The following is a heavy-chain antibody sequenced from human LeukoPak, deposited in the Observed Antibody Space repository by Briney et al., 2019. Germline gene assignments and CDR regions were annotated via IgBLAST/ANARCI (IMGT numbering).Heavy chain of an antibody. CDR1: GFTFSSYW. CDR3: ATTPRGITMVRGGENAFDI. J-gene: IGHJ3*02. V-gene: IGHV3-74*01. Sequence: PGGSLRLSCAASGFTFSSYWMHWVRQAPGKGLVWVSRINSDGSSTSYADSVKGRFTISRDNAKNTLYLQMNSLRAEDTAVYYCATTPRGITMVRGGENAFDIWGQGTIVTVSS. D-gene: IGHD3-10*01. CDR2: INSDGSST.